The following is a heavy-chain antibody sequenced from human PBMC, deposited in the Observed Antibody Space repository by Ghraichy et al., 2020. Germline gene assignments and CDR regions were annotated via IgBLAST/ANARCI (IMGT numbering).Heavy chain of an antibody. D-gene: IGHD6-13*01. CDR2: INHSGST. CDR3: ARGRRSSWYVYWFDP. V-gene: IGHV4-34*01. CDR1: GGSFSGYY. Sequence: SETLSLTCAVYGGSFSGYYWSWIRQPPGKGLEWIGEINHSGSTNYNPSLKSRVTISVDTSKNQFSLKLSSVTAADTAVYYCARGRRSSWYVYWFDPWGQGTLVTVSS. J-gene: IGHJ5*02.